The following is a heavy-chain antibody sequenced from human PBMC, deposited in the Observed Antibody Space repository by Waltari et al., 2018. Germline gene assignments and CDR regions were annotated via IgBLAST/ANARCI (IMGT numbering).Heavy chain of an antibody. J-gene: IGHJ4*02. CDR3: AKDSLWGTLDY. Sequence: QVQLVESGGGVVQSGGSLRLSCAASGFTFSSYGMHWVRQAPGKGREWVAFIRNDESNKYYGDSVQGRFTSSRDTSKNTLYLQMDSLRAEDTAVYYCAKDSLWGTLDYWGQGTLVTVSS. D-gene: IGHD3-16*01. CDR1: GFTFSSYG. V-gene: IGHV3-30*02. CDR2: IRNDESNK.